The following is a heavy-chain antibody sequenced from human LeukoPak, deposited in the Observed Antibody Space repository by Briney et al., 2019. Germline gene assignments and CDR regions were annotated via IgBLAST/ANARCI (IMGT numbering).Heavy chain of an antibody. V-gene: IGHV1-18*01. J-gene: IGHJ4*02. Sequence: ASVKVSCKASGYTFTSYGISWVRQAPGQGLEWMGWISAYNGNTNYAQNLQDRVTMTTDTSTSTAYMELRSLRSDDTAVYYCARVLSPLWFGEYPKTFDYWGQGTLVTVSS. CDR1: GYTFTSYG. CDR2: ISAYNGNT. CDR3: ARVLSPLWFGEYPKTFDY. D-gene: IGHD3-10*01.